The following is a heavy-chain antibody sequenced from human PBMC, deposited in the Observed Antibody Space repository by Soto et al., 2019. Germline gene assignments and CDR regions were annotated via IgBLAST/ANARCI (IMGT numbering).Heavy chain of an antibody. CDR2: IDPSDAYT. D-gene: IGHD2-21*02. Sequence: GESLKTSWKGAAYKFSNYWISWVRETAGQGVERMGRIDPSDAYTSYSPSFQDHVTVSVDKSINTAYHQWSSLRASDTATYYCARHFCHGGACYTAADFDYWGQGTLVTVSS. J-gene: IGHJ4*02. CDR1: AYKFSNYW. CDR3: ARHFCHGGACYTAADFDY. V-gene: IGHV5-10-1*01.